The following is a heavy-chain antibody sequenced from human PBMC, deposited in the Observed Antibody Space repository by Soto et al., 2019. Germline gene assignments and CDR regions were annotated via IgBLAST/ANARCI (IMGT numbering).Heavy chain of an antibody. V-gene: IGHV1-69*01. D-gene: IGHD4-17*01. Sequence: QVQLVQSGAEVKKPGSSVKVSCRASGGGFSTYAITWVRQAPGQGLEWMGGITPIFDTTNYAQKFQGRVTITADESTTTVHMELTSLTSEDTAVYYCATGGITVTRRFDYWGQGTLVTVSS. CDR2: ITPIFDTT. J-gene: IGHJ4*02. CDR1: GGGFSTYA. CDR3: ATGGITVTRRFDY.